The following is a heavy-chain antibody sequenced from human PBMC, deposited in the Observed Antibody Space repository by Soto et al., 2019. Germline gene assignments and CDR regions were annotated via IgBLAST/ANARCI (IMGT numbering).Heavy chain of an antibody. J-gene: IGHJ4*02. D-gene: IGHD3-16*02. CDR3: AKDAGDDYVWGSYRPFDY. Sequence: PGGSLRLSCAASGLTFSSYAMSWVRQAPGKGLEWVSAISGSGGSTYYADSVKGRFTISRDNSKNTLYLQMNSLRAEDTAVYYCAKDAGDDYVWGSYRPFDYWGQGTLVTVSS. CDR2: ISGSGGST. CDR1: GLTFSSYA. V-gene: IGHV3-23*01.